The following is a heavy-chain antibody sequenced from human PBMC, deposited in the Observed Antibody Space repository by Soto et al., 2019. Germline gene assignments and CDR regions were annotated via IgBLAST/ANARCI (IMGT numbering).Heavy chain of an antibody. CDR3: ASENAIVVVVAAAHSYGMDV. CDR2: IIPIFGTA. Sequence: QVQLVQSGAEVKKPGSSVKVSCKASGGTFSSYAISWVRQAPGQGLEWMGGIIPIFGTANYAQKFQGRVTITLDESTSTAYMELSSLRSEDTAVYYCASENAIVVVVAAAHSYGMDVWGQGTTVTVSS. J-gene: IGHJ6*02. V-gene: IGHV1-69*01. D-gene: IGHD2-15*01. CDR1: GGTFSSYA.